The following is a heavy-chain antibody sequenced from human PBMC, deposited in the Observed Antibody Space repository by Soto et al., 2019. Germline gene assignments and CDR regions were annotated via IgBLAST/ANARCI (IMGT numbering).Heavy chain of an antibody. Sequence: ETLSLTCTVPGGSISSSSYYWGWIRQPPGKGLEWIGSIYYSGSTYYNPSLKSRVTISVDTSKNQFSLKLSSVTAADTAVYYCGCMVRGVMGFDYWGQGTLVTVSS. CDR3: GCMVRGVMGFDY. J-gene: IGHJ4*02. CDR1: GGSISSSSYY. V-gene: IGHV4-39*01. CDR2: IYYSGST. D-gene: IGHD3-10*01.